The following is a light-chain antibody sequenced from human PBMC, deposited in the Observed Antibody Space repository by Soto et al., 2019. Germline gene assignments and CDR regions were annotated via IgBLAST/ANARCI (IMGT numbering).Light chain of an antibody. CDR3: QQYYSLPPT. Sequence: DIVMTQSPDSLAVSLGERATINCKSSQSVLYRSNTKNYLAWYQQKPGQPPNLLIYWASTRESGVPDRFSGSGYGQDFTLTLSRLQAKDVAVYHFQQYYSLPPTFGQGTKVEIK. V-gene: IGKV4-1*01. CDR1: QSVLYRSNTKNY. CDR2: WAS. J-gene: IGKJ1*01.